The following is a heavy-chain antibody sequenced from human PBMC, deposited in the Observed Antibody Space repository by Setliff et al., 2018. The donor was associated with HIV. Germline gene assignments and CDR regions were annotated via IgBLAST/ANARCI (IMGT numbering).Heavy chain of an antibody. CDR2: LWRDEVGE. D-gene: IGHD3-16*01. V-gene: IGHV3-33*08. CDR3: GNKGGQV. J-gene: IGHJ1*01. CDR1: GFSIENFD. Sequence: GGSLRLSCTVIGFSIENFDMHWVRQAPGKGLEWVSLLWRDEVGEYYADSVKGRFSISRDRSRNMVSLQMNSLRVEDTAIYYCGNKGGQVWGPGTLVTVS.